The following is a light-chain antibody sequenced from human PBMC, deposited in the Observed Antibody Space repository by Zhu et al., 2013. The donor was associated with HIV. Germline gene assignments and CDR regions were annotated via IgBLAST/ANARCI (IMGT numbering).Light chain of an antibody. Sequence: EIVLTQSPGTLSLSPGERATLSCRASQSVSNNYLAWYQQKPGQPPKLLIYWASTRESGVPDRFSGSGSGTEFTLTISSLQAEDVAVYFCQQYYSTPYNFGQGTKLEI. CDR1: QSVSNNY. V-gene: IGKV4-1*01. CDR3: QQYYSTPYN. J-gene: IGKJ2*01. CDR2: WAS.